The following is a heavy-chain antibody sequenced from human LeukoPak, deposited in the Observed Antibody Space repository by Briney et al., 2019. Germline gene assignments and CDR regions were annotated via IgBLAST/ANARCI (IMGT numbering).Heavy chain of an antibody. CDR1: GYAFTGYS. V-gene: IGHV1-2*02. CDR3: ATRGPYFDFWSGPISYFDP. D-gene: IGHD3-3*01. J-gene: IGHJ4*02. CDR2: ISPNSGDT. Sequence: GASVKVSCKASGYAFTGYSIHWLRQAPGQGLEWMGWISPNSGDTNYAQKFQGRVTMTRDTSVTSAYMELTSLTSDDTAIYYCATRGPYFDFWSGPISYFDPWGQGTLVTVSS.